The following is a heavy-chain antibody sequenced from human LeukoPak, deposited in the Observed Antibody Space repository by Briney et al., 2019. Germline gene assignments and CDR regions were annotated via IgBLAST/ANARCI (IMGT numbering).Heavy chain of an antibody. CDR3: TRQGPNWNQDY. Sequence: GGSLRLSCAASGFTFSGSAMHWVRQASGKGLEWVGRIRSKANSYATAYAASVKGRFTISRDDSKNTAYLQMNSLKTEDTAVYYCTRQGPNWNQDYWGQGTLVTVSS. CDR2: IRSKANSYAT. J-gene: IGHJ4*02. CDR1: GFTFSGSA. D-gene: IGHD1-1*01. V-gene: IGHV3-73*01.